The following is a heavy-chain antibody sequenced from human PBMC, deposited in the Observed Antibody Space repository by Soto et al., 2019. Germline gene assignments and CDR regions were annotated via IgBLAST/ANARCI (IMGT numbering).Heavy chain of an antibody. D-gene: IGHD6-6*01. CDR1: GDGVSSNSAA. CDR3: ARRSAPNDAFDI. Sequence: PSQTLSLTCAISGDGVSSNSAAWNLIRQSPSRGLEWLGRTYYRSKWYNDYAVSVKSRITINPDTSKNQFSLQLNPVTPEDTAVYYCARRSAPNDAFDIWGQGTMVTVSS. J-gene: IGHJ3*02. V-gene: IGHV6-1*01. CDR2: TYYRSKWYN.